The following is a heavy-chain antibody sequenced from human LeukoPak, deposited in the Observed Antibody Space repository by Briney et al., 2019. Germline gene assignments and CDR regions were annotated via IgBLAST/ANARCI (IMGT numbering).Heavy chain of an antibody. J-gene: IGHJ3*02. D-gene: IGHD6-13*01. V-gene: IGHV3-30*19. Sequence: GVSLSLSCATSGFTFTTYGMHWVRQAPGKGLEWVAFISYDGRDKYYTDSVQGRFTISGDDSKNTVYLRMDSLGTDDTALYYCARTSPLAATGARRAFDIWGRGTMVTVSS. CDR3: ARTSPLAATGARRAFDI. CDR2: ISYDGRDK. CDR1: GFTFTTYG.